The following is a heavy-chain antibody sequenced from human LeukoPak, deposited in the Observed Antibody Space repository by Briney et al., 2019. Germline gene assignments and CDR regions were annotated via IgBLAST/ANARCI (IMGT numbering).Heavy chain of an antibody. Sequence: AASVKVSCKASGYTFTSYYMHWVRQAPGQGLEWMGIINPRGGSTSYAQKFQGRVTMTRDMPTSTVYMELSSVRSEDTAVYYCASQDLYYYDSSAYLVDYWGQGTLVTVSS. J-gene: IGHJ4*02. D-gene: IGHD3-22*01. CDR2: INPRGGST. CDR3: ASQDLYYYDSSAYLVDY. V-gene: IGHV1-46*01. CDR1: GYTFTSYY.